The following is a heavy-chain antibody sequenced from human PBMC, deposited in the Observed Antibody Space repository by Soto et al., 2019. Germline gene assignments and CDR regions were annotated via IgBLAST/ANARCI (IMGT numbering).Heavy chain of an antibody. CDR1: GFTVSSNY. J-gene: IGHJ6*03. V-gene: IGHV3-66*01. CDR2: IYSGGST. CDR3: ARDIGATTRSLFVYYMDV. Sequence: EVQLVESGGGLVQPGGSLRLSCAASGFTVSSNYMSWVRQAPGKGLEWVSVIYSGGSTYYADSVKGRFTISRDNSKNSLYLQMNSLRAEDTAVYYCARDIGATTRSLFVYYMDVWGKGTTVTVSS. D-gene: IGHD5-12*01.